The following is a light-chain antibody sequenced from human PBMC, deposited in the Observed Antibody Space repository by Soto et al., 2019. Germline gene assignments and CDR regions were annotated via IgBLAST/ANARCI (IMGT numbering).Light chain of an antibody. CDR2: AAS. CDR1: QSVSAN. Sequence: EIVMTQSPATLSVSPGERATLSCRASQSVSANLAWYQQKPGQAPRLLIYAASTRATGIPARFSGSGSGTEFTLIFSSLQSEDFAVYYCQQYNNWRPITFGPGNKVDIK. J-gene: IGKJ3*01. V-gene: IGKV3-15*01. CDR3: QQYNNWRPIT.